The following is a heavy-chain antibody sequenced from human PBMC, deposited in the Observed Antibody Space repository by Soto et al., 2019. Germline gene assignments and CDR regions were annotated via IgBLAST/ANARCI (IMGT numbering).Heavy chain of an antibody. Sequence: GGSLRLSCAASGFTFSSYWMSWVRQAPGKGLERVANIKQDGSEKYYVDSVKGRFTISRDNAKNSLYLQMNSLRAEDTAVYYCGARKYYYYYMDVWGKGTTVTVS. CDR1: GFTFSSYW. CDR3: GARKYYYYYMDV. CDR2: IKQDGSEK. V-gene: IGHV3-7*01. J-gene: IGHJ6*03.